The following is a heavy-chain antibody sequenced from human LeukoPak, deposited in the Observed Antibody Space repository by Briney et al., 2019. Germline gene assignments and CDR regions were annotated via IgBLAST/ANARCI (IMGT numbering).Heavy chain of an antibody. D-gene: IGHD5-24*01. V-gene: IGHV3-48*01. Sequence: PGGSLRLSCAASGFTFSDYSMNWVRQAPGKGPEWISYVGIDSGNTNYADSVKGRFTISGDKAKNSLYLQMNSLRVEDTAGYYCARDYKYAFDNWGQGTLVTVSS. CDR2: VGIDSGNT. J-gene: IGHJ4*02. CDR3: ARDYKYAFDN. CDR1: GFTFSDYS.